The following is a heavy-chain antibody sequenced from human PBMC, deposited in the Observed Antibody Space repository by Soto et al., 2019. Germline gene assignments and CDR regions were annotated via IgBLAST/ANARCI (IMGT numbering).Heavy chain of an antibody. CDR3: ARLGYYYGSGSYYRGGMDV. CDR2: IYYSGST. Sequence: SETLSLTCTVSGGSISSSSYYWCWIRQPPGKGREWIGSIYYSGSTYYNPSLKSRVTISVDTSKNQFSLKLSSVTAADTAVYYCARLGYYYGSGSYYRGGMDVWGQGTTVTVSS. CDR1: GGSISSSSYY. J-gene: IGHJ6*02. V-gene: IGHV4-39*01. D-gene: IGHD3-10*01.